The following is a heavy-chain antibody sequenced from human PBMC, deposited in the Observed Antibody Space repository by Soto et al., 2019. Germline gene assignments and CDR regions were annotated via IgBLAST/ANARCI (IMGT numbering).Heavy chain of an antibody. CDR1: GFTFSSYA. CDR3: AKYRHLGELSLIGY. CDR2: FSGSGGST. J-gene: IGHJ4*02. V-gene: IGHV3-23*01. D-gene: IGHD3-16*02. Sequence: EVQLLESGGGLVQPGGSLRLSCAASGFTFSSYAMSWVRQAPGKGLEWVSAFSGSGGSTYYADSVKGRFTISRDNSKNPLYLQMNSLTAEDKAVYYGAKYRHLGELSLIGYWGQGTLVTVSS.